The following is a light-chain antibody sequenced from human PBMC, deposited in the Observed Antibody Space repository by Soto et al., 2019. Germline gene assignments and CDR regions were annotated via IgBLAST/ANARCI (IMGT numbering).Light chain of an antibody. CDR3: SSYAGTSNLRV. J-gene: IGLJ2*01. Sequence: QSVLTQPPSASGSPGQSVTISCTGTSSDVGGYNYVSWYQQHPGKAPKLMIYEVNKRPSGVPDRFSGSKSGNTASLTVSGLQAEDEADYYCSSYAGTSNLRVFGGGTKLTVL. CDR2: EVN. CDR1: SSDVGGYNY. V-gene: IGLV2-8*01.